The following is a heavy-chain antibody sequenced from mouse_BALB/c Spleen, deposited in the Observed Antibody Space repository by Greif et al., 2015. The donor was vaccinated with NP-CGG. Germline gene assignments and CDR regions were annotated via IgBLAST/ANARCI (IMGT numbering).Heavy chain of an antibody. D-gene: IGHD1-3*01. J-gene: IGHJ4*01. CDR2: ISSGGST. V-gene: IGHV5-6-5*01. CDR1: GFTFSSYA. Sequence: EVKLVESGGGLVKPGGSLKLSCAASGFTFSSYAMSWVRQTPEKRLEWVASISSGGSTYYPDSVKGRFTISRDNARNILYLQMSSLRSEDTAMYYCARVRIKGSMDYWGQGTSVTVSS. CDR3: ARVRIKGSMDY.